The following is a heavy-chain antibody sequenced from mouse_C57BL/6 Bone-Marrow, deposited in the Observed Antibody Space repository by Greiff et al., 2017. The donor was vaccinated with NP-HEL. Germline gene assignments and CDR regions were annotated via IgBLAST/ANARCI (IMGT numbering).Heavy chain of an antibody. CDR2: IFPGSGST. V-gene: IGHV1-75*01. CDR1: GYTFTDYY. D-gene: IGHD2-3*01. CDR3: ARFHDGHYYAMDY. J-gene: IGHJ4*01. Sequence: VQLQESGPELVKPGASVKISCKASGYTFTDYYINWVKQRPGQGLEWIGWIFPGSGSTYYNEKFKGKATLTVDNSSSTAYMLLSSLTSEDSAVYFCARFHDGHYYAMDYWGQGTSVTVSA.